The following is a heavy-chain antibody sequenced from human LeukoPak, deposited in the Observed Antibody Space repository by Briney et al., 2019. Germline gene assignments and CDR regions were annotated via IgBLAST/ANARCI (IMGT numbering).Heavy chain of an antibody. CDR1: SGSISSYY. V-gene: IGHV4-4*07. CDR3: ARDRGELWDAFDI. D-gene: IGHD1-7*01. J-gene: IGHJ3*02. Sequence: SETLSLTCTVSSGSISSYYWNWVRQPAGKGLEWIGRIYTSVSSNYNPSLKSRVTMSVDTSKNQFSLKLSSVTAADTAVYYCARDRGELWDAFDIWGQGKMVTVSS. CDR2: IYTSVSS.